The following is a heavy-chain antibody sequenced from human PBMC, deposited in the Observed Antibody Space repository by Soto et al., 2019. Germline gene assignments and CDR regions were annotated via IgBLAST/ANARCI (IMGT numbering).Heavy chain of an antibody. CDR2: ISAYNGNT. CDR3: ARHAVDSSGYYHYDYYGMEV. Sequence: QVQLVQSGAEVKKPGASVKVSCKASGYTFTRYGISWVRQAHGQELEWMGWISAYNGNTKYAQKLQGRVTITTDTPTSPAYMELRSLRSDATAVYYCARHAVDSSGYYHYDYYGMEVWGQGTRVTVSS. CDR1: GYTFTRYG. D-gene: IGHD3-22*01. V-gene: IGHV1-18*01. J-gene: IGHJ6*02.